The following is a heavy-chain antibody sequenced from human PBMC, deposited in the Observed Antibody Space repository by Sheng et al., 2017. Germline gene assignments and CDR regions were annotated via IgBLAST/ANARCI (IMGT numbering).Heavy chain of an antibody. CDR2: ISSSGSTI. CDR1: GLTFSDYY. CDR3: ARDRVGYSNLAYYYYMDV. Sequence: QVQLVESGGGLVKPGGSLRLSCVASGLTFSDYYMSWIRQAPGKGLEWVSYISSSGSTIYYADSVKGRFTISRDNAKNSLYLQMNSLRAEDTAVYYCARDRVGYSNLAYYYYMDVWGKGTTVTVCS. J-gene: IGHJ6*03. V-gene: IGHV3-11*04. D-gene: IGHD4-4*01.